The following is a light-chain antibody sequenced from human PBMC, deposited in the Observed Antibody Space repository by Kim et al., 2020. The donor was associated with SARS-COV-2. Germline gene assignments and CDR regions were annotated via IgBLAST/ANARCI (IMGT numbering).Light chain of an antibody. V-gene: IGKV3D-7*01. CDR3: QQDYNLHL. J-gene: IGKJ2*01. Sequence: PGERATLSCRASQSVSGSYLTWYQQKPGQAPRLLIYGASTRDTGIPARFSGSGSGTDFTLTISSLQPEDFAVYYCQQDYNLHLFGQGTKLEI. CDR1: QSVSGSY. CDR2: GAS.